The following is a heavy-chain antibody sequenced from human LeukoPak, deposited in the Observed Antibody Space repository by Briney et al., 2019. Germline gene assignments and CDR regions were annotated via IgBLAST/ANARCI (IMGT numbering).Heavy chain of an antibody. CDR2: IIPIFGTA. V-gene: IGHV1-69*05. CDR3: AREGGYTMPLDY. J-gene: IGHJ4*02. CDR1: GGTFSSYA. Sequence: SVKVSCKASGGTFSSYAISWVRQAPGQGLEWMGRIIPIFGTANYAQKFQGRVTITTDESTSTAYMELSSLRSEDTAVYYCAREGGYTMPLDYWGQGTLVIVSS. D-gene: IGHD6-13*01.